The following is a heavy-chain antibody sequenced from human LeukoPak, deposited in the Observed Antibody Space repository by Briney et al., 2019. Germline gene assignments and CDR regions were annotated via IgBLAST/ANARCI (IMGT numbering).Heavy chain of an antibody. D-gene: IGHD6-6*01. Sequence: ASVKVSCKASGYIFDTYDINWVRQAPGQGLEWMGWISAYNGNTNYAQKLQGRVTMTTDTSTSTAYMELRSLRSDDTAVYYCFTSSSSRLGYYFDYWGQGTLVTVSS. CDR2: ISAYNGNT. V-gene: IGHV1-18*01. J-gene: IGHJ4*02. CDR3: FTSSSSRLGYYFDY. CDR1: GYIFDTYD.